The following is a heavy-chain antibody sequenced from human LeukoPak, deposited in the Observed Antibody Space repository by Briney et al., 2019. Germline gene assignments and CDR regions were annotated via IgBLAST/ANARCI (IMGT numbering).Heavy chain of an antibody. Sequence: ASVKVSCKASGYTFTSYYMHWLRQAPGQGLEWMGIINPSGGSTSYAQKFQGRVTMTRDTSTSTVYMELSSLRSEDTAVYYCARALSHRGMDVWGQGTTVTVSS. CDR1: GYTFTSYY. V-gene: IGHV1-46*01. J-gene: IGHJ6*02. CDR2: INPSGGST. CDR3: ARALSHRGMDV.